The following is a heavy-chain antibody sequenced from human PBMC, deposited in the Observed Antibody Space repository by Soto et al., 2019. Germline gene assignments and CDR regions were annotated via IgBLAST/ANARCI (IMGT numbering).Heavy chain of an antibody. V-gene: IGHV1-69*02. D-gene: IGHD2-2*01. CDR2: IIPILGIA. J-gene: IGHJ4*02. CDR1: GGNFSSYT. CDR3: ARGIVVVPAATQPYFDY. Sequence: SVKVSCKASGGNFSSYTISWVRQAPGQGLEWMGRIIPILGIANYAQKFQGRVTITADKSTSTAYMELSSLRSEDTAVYYCARGIVVVPAATQPYFDYWGPGTLVTVSS.